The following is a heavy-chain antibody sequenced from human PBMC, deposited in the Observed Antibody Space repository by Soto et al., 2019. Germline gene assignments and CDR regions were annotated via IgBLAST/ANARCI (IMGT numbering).Heavy chain of an antibody. Sequence: QVHLVESGGGLVEPGGSLRLSCAASGFNFRDYYMSWIRQAPGKGREWISYISSGSSTIYYADSVKGRFTISRDNAKNSPYLKMNNPRAHDTAVYYSARGSRYSEASWGQGAPVIVSS. CDR1: GFNFRDYY. V-gene: IGHV3-11*01. CDR2: ISSGSSTI. CDR3: ARGSRYSEAS. J-gene: IGHJ5*02. D-gene: IGHD3-9*01.